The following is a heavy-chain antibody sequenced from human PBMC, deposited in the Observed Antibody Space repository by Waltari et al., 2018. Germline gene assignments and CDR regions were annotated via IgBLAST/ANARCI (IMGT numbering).Heavy chain of an antibody. D-gene: IGHD3-3*01. CDR1: GFSFSSHA. CDR2: VAYDGSNK. J-gene: IGHJ3*02. CDR3: ARGGDFWSGFRAFDI. V-gene: IGHV3-30-3*01. Sequence: QVQLVESGGGVVPPGVSLRLSCAASGFSFSSHALHWVRTYPAKGLEWVAVVAYDGSNKYYADSVKGRFTISRDNSKNTLYLQMNSLRAEDTAVYYCARGGDFWSGFRAFDIWGQGTMVTDSS.